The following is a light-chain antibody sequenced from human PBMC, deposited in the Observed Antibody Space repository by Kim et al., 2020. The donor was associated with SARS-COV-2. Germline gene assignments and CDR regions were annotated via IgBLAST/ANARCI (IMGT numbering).Light chain of an antibody. CDR2: RAS. CDR3: QQYINWPPKYT. V-gene: IGKV3-15*01. J-gene: IGKJ2*01. CDR1: QSVSTS. Sequence: IVMTQYPATLSVSPGERATLSCRASQSVSTSLAWYQQKAGQAPRLLIYRASTRATGIPARFSGSGSGTEFTLTISSLESDDSAVYYCQQYINWPPKYTFGQGTKLEI.